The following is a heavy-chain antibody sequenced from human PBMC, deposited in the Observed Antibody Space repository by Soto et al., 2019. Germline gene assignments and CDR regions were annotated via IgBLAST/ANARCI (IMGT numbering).Heavy chain of an antibody. CDR2: ASPDGTST. J-gene: IGHJ5*02. D-gene: IGHD3-10*01. Sequence: ETLSLSCAASGFTFSRYWMHWVRQAPGKGLEWVSRASPDGTSTSYADSVKGRFTISRDNAKNTLFMQMNSLRAEDTAVYYCTRHGSGDYFLFDPWGQGTLVTVSS. CDR3: TRHGSGDYFLFDP. V-gene: IGHV3-74*01. CDR1: GFTFSRYW.